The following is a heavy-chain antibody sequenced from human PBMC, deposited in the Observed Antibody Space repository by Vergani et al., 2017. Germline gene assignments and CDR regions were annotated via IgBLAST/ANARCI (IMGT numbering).Heavy chain of an antibody. J-gene: IGHJ3*02. CDR1: GGSISSGDYY. D-gene: IGHD2-2*01. V-gene: IGHV4-30-4*01. CDR2: IYYSGST. Sequence: QVQLQESGPGLVKPSQTLSLTCTVSGGSISSGDYYWSWIRQPPGKGLEWIGYIYYSGSTYYNPSLKSRVTISVDTSKNQFSLKLSSVTAADTAVYYCARDDIVVVPAADAFDIWGQGTMVTVSS. CDR3: ARDDIVVVPAADAFDI.